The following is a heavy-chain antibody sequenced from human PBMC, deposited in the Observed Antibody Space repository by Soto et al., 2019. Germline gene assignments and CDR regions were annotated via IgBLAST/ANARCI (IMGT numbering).Heavy chain of an antibody. CDR3: ARLRAGPYYYYGMDV. D-gene: IGHD1-1*01. Sequence: GEYLRISCKGSGYRFTSYWSRWVRQMPGKGLECMGTLDPSDSFTNYSPSFQGHVTISADKSISTAYLQWSSLKASDTAMYYCARLRAGPYYYYGMDVWGQGNTVTVSS. V-gene: IGHV5-10-1*01. J-gene: IGHJ6*02. CDR1: GYRFTSYW. CDR2: LDPSDSFT.